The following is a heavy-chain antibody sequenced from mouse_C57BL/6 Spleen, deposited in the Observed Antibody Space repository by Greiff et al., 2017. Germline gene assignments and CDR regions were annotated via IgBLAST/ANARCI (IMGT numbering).Heavy chain of an antibody. CDR3: ARSGDYYGSSYVSAWFAY. D-gene: IGHD1-1*01. J-gene: IGHJ3*01. Sequence: VQLQQSGAELVRPGASVKLSCKASGYTFTSYGISWVKQRPGQGLEWIGEIYPRSGNTYYNEKFKGKATLTADKSSSTAYMELRSLTSEDSAVYFCARSGDYYGSSYVSAWFAYWGQGTLVTVSA. CDR2: IYPRSGNT. CDR1: GYTFTSYG. V-gene: IGHV1-81*01.